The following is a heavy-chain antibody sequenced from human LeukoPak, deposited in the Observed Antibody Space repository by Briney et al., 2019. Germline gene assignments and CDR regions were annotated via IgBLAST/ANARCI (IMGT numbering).Heavy chain of an antibody. CDR3: ASRNYDYVWGSYRYRAAFDI. CDR2: IYTSGST. D-gene: IGHD3-16*02. Sequence: PSETLSLTCTVSGGSISSYYWSWIRQPAGKGLEWIGRIYTSGSTNYNPSLKSRVTMSVDTSKNQFSLKLSSVTAADTAVYYCASRNYDYVWGSYRYRAAFDIWGQGTMVTVSS. V-gene: IGHV4-4*07. CDR1: GGSISSYY. J-gene: IGHJ3*02.